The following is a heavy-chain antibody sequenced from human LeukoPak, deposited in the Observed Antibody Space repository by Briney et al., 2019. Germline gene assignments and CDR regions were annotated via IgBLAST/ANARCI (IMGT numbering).Heavy chain of an antibody. V-gene: IGHV5-10-1*01. CDR3: ARLQRDGYNSLGSYNLDY. CDR1: GYSFTSYW. J-gene: IGHJ4*02. Sequence: GDSLRISCKGSGYSFTSYWISWVRQMPGKGLEWMGRIDSSDSYTNYSPSFQGHVTISADKSISTVYLQWSSLKASDTAMYYCARLQRDGYNSLGSYNLDYWGQGTLVTVSS. D-gene: IGHD5-24*01. CDR2: IDSSDSYT.